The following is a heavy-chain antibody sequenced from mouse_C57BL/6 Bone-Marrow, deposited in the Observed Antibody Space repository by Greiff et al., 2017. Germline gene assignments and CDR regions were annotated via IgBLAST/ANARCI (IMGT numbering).Heavy chain of an antibody. V-gene: IGHV1-81*01. CDR1: GYTFTSYG. CDR3: ARSGDSSGLLFDY. D-gene: IGHD3-2*02. J-gene: IGHJ2*01. CDR2: IYPRSGNT. Sequence: VMLVESGAELARPGASVKLSCKASGYTFTSYGISWVKQRTGQGLEWIGEIYPRSGNTYYNEKFKGKATLTADKSSSTAYMELRSLTSEDSAVYFCARSGDSSGLLFDYWGQGTTLTVSS.